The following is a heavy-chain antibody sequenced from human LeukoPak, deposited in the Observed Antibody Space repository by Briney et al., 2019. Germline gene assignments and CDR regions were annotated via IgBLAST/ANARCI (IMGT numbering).Heavy chain of an antibody. Sequence: PSETLSLTCTVSGGSISSYYWSWIRQPPGKGLEWIGYIYYSGSTNYNPSLKSRVTISVDTSKNQFSLKLSSVTAADTAVYYCARDNLGSQSHVDAFDIWGQGTMVTVSS. CDR2: IYYSGST. J-gene: IGHJ3*02. V-gene: IGHV4-59*01. D-gene: IGHD3-16*01. CDR3: ARDNLGSQSHVDAFDI. CDR1: GGSISSYY.